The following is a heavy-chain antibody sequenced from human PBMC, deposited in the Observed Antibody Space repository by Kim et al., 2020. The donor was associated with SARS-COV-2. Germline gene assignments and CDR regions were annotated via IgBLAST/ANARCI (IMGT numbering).Heavy chain of an antibody. J-gene: IGHJ4*02. V-gene: IGHV3-15*01. D-gene: IGHD3-10*01. CDR1: GFTFSNAW. Sequence: GGSLRLSCAASGFTFSNAWMSWVRQAPGKGLEWVGRIKSKTDGGTTDYAAPVKGRFTISRDDSKNTLYLQMNSLKTEDTAVYYCTTPGLLWFGEGCEDWGQGTLVTVSS. CDR3: TTPGLLWFGEGCED. CDR2: IKSKTDGGTT.